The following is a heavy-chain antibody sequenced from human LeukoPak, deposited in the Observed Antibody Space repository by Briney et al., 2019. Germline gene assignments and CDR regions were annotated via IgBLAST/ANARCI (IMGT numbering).Heavy chain of an antibody. CDR3: AKAPVTSCRGAYCYPFDS. D-gene: IGHD2-21*01. Sequence: GGSLRLSCAASGFTFSSYGMHWVRQAPGKGLKWVAFIRSDGSNKYYADSVRGRFTISRDNSKNTLYLQMNSLRAEDAAVYFCAKAPVTSCRGAYCYPFDSWGQGTLVTVSS. J-gene: IGHJ4*02. CDR2: IRSDGSNK. CDR1: GFTFSSYG. V-gene: IGHV3-30*02.